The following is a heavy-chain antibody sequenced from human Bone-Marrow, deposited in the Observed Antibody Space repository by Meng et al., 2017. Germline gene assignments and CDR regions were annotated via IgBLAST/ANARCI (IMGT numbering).Heavy chain of an antibody. J-gene: IGHJ6*02. D-gene: IGHD6-13*01. Sequence: ASVKVSYKVSGYTLTELSMHWVRQAPGKGLEWMGGFDPEDGETIYAQKFQGRVTMTEDTSTDTAYMELSSLRSEDTAVYYCARDWRGSSWYAGGGGYYYYYGMDVWGQGTTVTVSS. CDR2: FDPEDGET. CDR1: GYTLTELS. CDR3: ARDWRGSSWYAGGGGYYYYYGMDV. V-gene: IGHV1-24*01.